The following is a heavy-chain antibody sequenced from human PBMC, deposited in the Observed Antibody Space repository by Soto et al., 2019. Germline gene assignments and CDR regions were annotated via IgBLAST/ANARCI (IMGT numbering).Heavy chain of an antibody. CDR3: ERGQIYDYVWGSSSYNFDY. D-gene: IGHD3-16*02. V-gene: IGHV4-34*01. CDR2: INHSGST. CDR1: GGSFSGYY. Sequence: SETLSLTCAVYGGSFSGYYWSWIRQPPGKGLEWIGEINHSGSTNYNPSLKSRVTISVDTSKNQFSLKLSSVTAADTAVYYCERGQIYDYVWGSSSYNFDYWGQGNMV. J-gene: IGHJ4*02.